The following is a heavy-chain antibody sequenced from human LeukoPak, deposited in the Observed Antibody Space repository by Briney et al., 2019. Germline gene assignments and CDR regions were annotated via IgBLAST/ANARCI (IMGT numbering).Heavy chain of an antibody. CDR1: GGSFSGYY. CDR2: ISHSGST. J-gene: IGHJ4*02. V-gene: IGHV4-34*01. Sequence: SETLSLTCAVYGGSFSGYYWSWVRQPPGKGLEWIGEISHSGSTNSNPSLKSRVTISVDTSKNQFSLKLSSVTAADTAVYYCARRTIGYSYGHHFDCWGQGTLVTVSS. D-gene: IGHD5-18*01. CDR3: ARRTIGYSYGHHFDC.